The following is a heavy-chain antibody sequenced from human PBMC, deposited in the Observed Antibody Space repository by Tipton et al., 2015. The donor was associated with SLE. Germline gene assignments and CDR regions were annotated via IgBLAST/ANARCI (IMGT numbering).Heavy chain of an antibody. Sequence: TLSLTCTVSGDSISSSSYYWGWIRQPPGKGLEWSGSLYYGGTTYYNPSLKSRVTMSVDTSKSQFSLKLTFVSAADTAIYYCARMGLCTTTTCNEGAFDVWGQGSMVTVSS. V-gene: IGHV4-39*07. CDR1: GDSISSSSYY. D-gene: IGHD2-2*01. CDR2: LYYGGTT. CDR3: ARMGLCTTTTCNEGAFDV. J-gene: IGHJ3*01.